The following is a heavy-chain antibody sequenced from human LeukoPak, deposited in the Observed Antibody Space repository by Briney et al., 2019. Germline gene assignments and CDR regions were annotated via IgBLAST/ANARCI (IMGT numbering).Heavy chain of an antibody. Sequence: GGSLRLSCAASGFTFSNFAMSWVRQAPGKGLEWVSSISSSSSYIYYADSVKGRFTISRDNAKNSLYLQMNSLRAEDTAVYYCARDSAKDYWGQGTLVTVSS. CDR3: ARDSAKDY. CDR2: ISSSSSYI. CDR1: GFTFSNFA. J-gene: IGHJ4*02. V-gene: IGHV3-21*01.